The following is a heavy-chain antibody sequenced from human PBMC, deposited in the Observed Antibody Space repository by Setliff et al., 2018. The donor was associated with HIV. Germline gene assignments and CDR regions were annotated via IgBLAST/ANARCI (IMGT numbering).Heavy chain of an antibody. CDR1: GGPLTGHY. CDR2: TSHSGKT. J-gene: IGHJ4*02. CDR3: VTASSWSSRLNF. V-gene: IGHV4-34*10. Sequence: SETLSLTCCVYGGPLTGHYWSWIRQPPGQGLEWIGETSHSGKTNYNPSLKSRFTISIDTSKNQFSLKLTSVTAADTSVYYCVTASSWSSRLNFWGPGMLVTVSS. D-gene: IGHD2-2*01.